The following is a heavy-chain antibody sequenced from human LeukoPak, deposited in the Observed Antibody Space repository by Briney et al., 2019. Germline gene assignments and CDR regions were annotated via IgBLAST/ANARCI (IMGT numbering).Heavy chain of an antibody. CDR1: GFTFSSYS. J-gene: IGHJ4*02. CDR2: ISGSGGST. CDR3: AKMAMIVVVITAGDY. D-gene: IGHD3-22*01. Sequence: GGSLRLSCAASGFTFSSYSMNWVRQAPGKGLEWVSAISGSGGSTYYADSVKGRFTISRDNSKNTLYLQMNSLRAEDTAVYYCAKMAMIVVVITAGDYWGQGTLVTVSS. V-gene: IGHV3-23*01.